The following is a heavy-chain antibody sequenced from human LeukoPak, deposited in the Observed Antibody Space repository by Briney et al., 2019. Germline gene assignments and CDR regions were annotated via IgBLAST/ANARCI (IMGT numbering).Heavy chain of an antibody. Sequence: GGSLRLSCAASGFTFDDYGMSWVRQAPGKGLEWVSGINWNGGSTGYADSVKGRFTISRDNAKNSLHLQMNSLRAEDTALYYCARVVPDYYDSSGYYYDIWGQGTMVTVSS. V-gene: IGHV3-20*04. J-gene: IGHJ3*02. CDR1: GFTFDDYG. CDR3: ARVVPDYYDSSGYYYDI. D-gene: IGHD3-22*01. CDR2: INWNGGST.